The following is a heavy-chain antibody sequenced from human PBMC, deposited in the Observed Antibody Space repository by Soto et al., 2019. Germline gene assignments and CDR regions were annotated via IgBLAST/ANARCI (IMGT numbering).Heavy chain of an antibody. CDR1: GDTIGSYY. CDR2: IYFTGST. V-gene: IGHV4-59*01. CDR3: ARGSCSSASCYTGDY. J-gene: IGHJ4*02. D-gene: IGHD2-2*02. Sequence: AETLSLTCTVSGDTIGSYYWSWIRQPPGKGLEWIGYIYFTGSTNYNPSLKSRVTISVDTSKNQFSLKLSSVTAADTAVYYCARGSCSSASCYTGDYWGQGTLVTVSS.